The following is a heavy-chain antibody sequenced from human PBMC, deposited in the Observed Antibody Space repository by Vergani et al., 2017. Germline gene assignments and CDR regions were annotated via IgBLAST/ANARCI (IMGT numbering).Heavy chain of an antibody. Sequence: QVQLVQSGAAVKKPGASAKVSCTASGYIFKNYYMHWLRLAPGQGFQWMGVVNCVTCAATSPQKFEGRITMTRDTSTATFYMDLSSLKYEDTAIYYCASSIGYCTRGCCRPYYFDFWGQGTLVTVSS. CDR3: ASSIGYCTRGCCRPYYFDF. CDR1: GYIFKNYY. V-gene: IGHV1-46*02. D-gene: IGHD2-15*01. J-gene: IGHJ4*02. CDR2: VNCVTCAA.